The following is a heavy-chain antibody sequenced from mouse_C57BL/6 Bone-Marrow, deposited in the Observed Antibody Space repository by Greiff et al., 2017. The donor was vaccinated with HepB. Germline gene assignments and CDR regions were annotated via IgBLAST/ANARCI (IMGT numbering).Heavy chain of an antibody. V-gene: IGHV1-19*01. J-gene: IGHJ1*03. CDR2: INPYNGGT. CDR1: GYTFTDYY. Sequence: EVQLQQSGPVLVKPGASVKMSCKASGYTFTDYYMNWVKQSHGKSLEWIGVINPYNGGTSSNQKFKGKATLTVDKSSSTAYMELNSLTSEDSAVYYCARKGSGYPWYFDVWGTGTTVTVSA. D-gene: IGHD3-2*02. CDR3: ARKGSGYPWYFDV.